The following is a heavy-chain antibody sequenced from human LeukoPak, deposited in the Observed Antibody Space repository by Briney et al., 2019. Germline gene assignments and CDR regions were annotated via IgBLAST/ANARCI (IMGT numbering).Heavy chain of an antibody. CDR3: ARVVRGPKDYYFDY. D-gene: IGHD3-10*01. Sequence: GGSLRLSCAASGFALSSYDMHWVRQATGKGLEWVSAIGTAGDTYYPGSVKGRFTISRENAKNSFYLQMNSLRAGDTAVYYCARVVRGPKDYYFDYWGQGTLVTVSS. J-gene: IGHJ4*02. CDR2: IGTAGDT. CDR1: GFALSSYD. V-gene: IGHV3-13*01.